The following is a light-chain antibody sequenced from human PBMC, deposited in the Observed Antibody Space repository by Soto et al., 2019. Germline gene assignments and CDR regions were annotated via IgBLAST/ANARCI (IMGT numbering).Light chain of an antibody. CDR1: QSVSRY. J-gene: IGKJ1*01. CDR2: DAS. CDR3: QQRSNWPRT. Sequence: EIVLTQSPATLSLSPGERATLSCRASQSVSRYLAWYQQKPGQAPRLLINDASNRATGVPARLSGSGSGTDFTLTIISLEPEDFAVYYCQQRSNWPRTFGQGTKVEIK. V-gene: IGKV3-11*01.